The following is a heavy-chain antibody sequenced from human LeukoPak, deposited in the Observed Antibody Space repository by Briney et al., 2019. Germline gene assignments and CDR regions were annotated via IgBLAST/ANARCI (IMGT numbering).Heavy chain of an antibody. V-gene: IGHV1-18*01. CDR3: ARGDSSSWFRYFQR. CDR2: ISAYNGYT. CDR1: GYTFTSYG. Sequence: ASVKVSCKASGYTFTSYGISWVRQAPGQGLEWMGWISAYNGYTNYAQKLQGRVTMTTDTSTSTAYMELRSLRSDDTAVYYCARGDSSSWFRYFQRWGQGTLVTVSS. D-gene: IGHD6-13*01. J-gene: IGHJ1*01.